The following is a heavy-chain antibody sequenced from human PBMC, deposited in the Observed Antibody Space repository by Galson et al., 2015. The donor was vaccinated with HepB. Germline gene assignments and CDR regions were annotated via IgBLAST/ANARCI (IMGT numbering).Heavy chain of an antibody. CDR3: ARGAGRGATTENDFDI. Sequence: SVKVSCKASGVTFSSYTISWVRQAPGQGLEWVGKIIPILGIVNYAQKFKGRVTITADKSTSTAYMEMSSLRSEDTAVYYCARGAGRGATTENDFDIRG. CDR1: GVTFSSYT. CDR2: IIPILGIV. V-gene: IGHV1-69*02. J-gene: IGHJ3*02. D-gene: IGHD3-10*01.